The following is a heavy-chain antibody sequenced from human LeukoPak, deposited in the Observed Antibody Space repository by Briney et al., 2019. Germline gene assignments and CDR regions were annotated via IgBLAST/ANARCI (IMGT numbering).Heavy chain of an antibody. CDR1: GFTVSSNY. D-gene: IGHD6-19*01. V-gene: IGHV3-53*01. CDR2: IYSGGST. CDR3: ARVGYSSGWYIGYYFDY. Sequence: GGSLRLSCAASGFTVSSNYMSWVRQAPGKGLEWVSVIYSGGSTYYADSVKGRFTISRDNSKNTLYLQMNSLRAEDTAVYYCARVGYSSGWYIGYYFDYWGQGTLVTVSS. J-gene: IGHJ4*02.